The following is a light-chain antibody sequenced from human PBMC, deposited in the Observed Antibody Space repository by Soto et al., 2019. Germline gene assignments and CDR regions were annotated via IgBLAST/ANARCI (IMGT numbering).Light chain of an antibody. J-gene: IGLJ3*02. V-gene: IGLV4-60*02. CDR1: SGHSSYI. CDR3: ETWDSNTNWV. Sequence: QPVLTQSSSASASLGSSVKLTCTLSSGHSSYIIAWHQQQPGKAPRYLMKLEGSGSYNKGSGVPDRFSGSRSGADRYLTISNLQFEDEADYYCETWDSNTNWVFGGGTKLTLL. CDR2: LEGSGSY.